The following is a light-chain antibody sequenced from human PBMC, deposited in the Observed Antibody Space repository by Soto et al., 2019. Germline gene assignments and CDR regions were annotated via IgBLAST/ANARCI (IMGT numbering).Light chain of an antibody. J-gene: IGKJ1*01. CDR2: DAS. V-gene: IGKV1-5*01. CDR1: QTISNY. Sequence: DIQMTQSPSSLSASVGDRFTITCRASQTISNYLNWYQKKPVKAPNLLXYDASSLESGVPSRFSGSGSGTEFTLTITSLQHDDFANYYCQQYNSYYPEAFGQGTKVDIK. CDR3: QQYNSYYPEA.